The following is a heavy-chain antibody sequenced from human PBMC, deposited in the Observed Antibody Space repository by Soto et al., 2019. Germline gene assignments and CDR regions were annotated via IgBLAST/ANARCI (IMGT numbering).Heavy chain of an antibody. Sequence: QVQLVQSGGEVKRPGASVKVSCKTSGYTFSNYGITWVRQAPGQPLEWLGWISLYSDGTNYAQKFQGRVSMTTDTSTTTADMELRSLRSDDTAVYYCARVVPGAEAWFGTWGQGTLVTVSS. CDR2: ISLYSDGT. V-gene: IGHV1-18*01. CDR3: ARVVPGAEAWFGT. J-gene: IGHJ5*02. D-gene: IGHD2-2*01. CDR1: GYTFSNYG.